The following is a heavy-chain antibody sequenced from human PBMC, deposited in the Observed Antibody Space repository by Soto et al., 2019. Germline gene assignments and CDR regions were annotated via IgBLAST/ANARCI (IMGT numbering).Heavy chain of an antibody. Sequence: ASVKVSCKASGYTFTSYDINWVRQATGQGLEWMGWMNPNSGNTGYAQKFQGRVTMTRNTSISTAYMELSSLRSEDTAVYYCASTVAPDRGVSLGWFDPWGQGTLVTVSS. CDR2: MNPNSGNT. CDR3: ASTVAPDRGVSLGWFDP. CDR1: GYTFTSYD. V-gene: IGHV1-8*01. D-gene: IGHD3-10*01. J-gene: IGHJ5*02.